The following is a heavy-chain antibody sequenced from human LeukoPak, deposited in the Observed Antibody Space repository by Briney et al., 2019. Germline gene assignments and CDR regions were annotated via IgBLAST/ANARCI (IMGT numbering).Heavy chain of an antibody. CDR2: ISGSGGST. CDR1: GFTFSSYA. D-gene: IGHD3-22*01. Sequence: GGSLRLSCAASGFTFSSYAMSWVRQAPGKGLEWVSAISGSGGSTYYADSVKGRFTISRDNSKNTLYLQMNSLRAEDTAVYYCANPRNYYDSSGRDYWGQGTLVTVSS. J-gene: IGHJ4*02. V-gene: IGHV3-23*01. CDR3: ANPRNYYDSSGRDY.